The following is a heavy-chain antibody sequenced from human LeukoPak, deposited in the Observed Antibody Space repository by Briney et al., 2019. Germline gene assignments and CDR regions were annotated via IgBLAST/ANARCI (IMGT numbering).Heavy chain of an antibody. CDR2: ISYDGSNK. Sequence: GGSLRLSCAASGFTFSSYAMHWVRQAPGKGLEWVAVISYDGSNKYYADSVKDRFTISRDNSKNTLYLQMNSLRAEDTAVYYCAREVISLDYWGQGTLVTVSS. CDR3: AREVISLDY. CDR1: GFTFSSYA. J-gene: IGHJ4*02. V-gene: IGHV3-30-3*01. D-gene: IGHD2-15*01.